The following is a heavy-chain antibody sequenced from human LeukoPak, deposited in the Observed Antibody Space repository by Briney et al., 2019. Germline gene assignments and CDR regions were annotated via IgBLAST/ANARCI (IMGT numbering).Heavy chain of an antibody. D-gene: IGHD3-16*01. J-gene: IGHJ5*02. CDR1: GFTFSSYA. Sequence: PGGSLRLSCAASGFTFSSYAMHWVRQAPGKGLEWVAVISYDGSNKYYADSVKGRFTISRDNSKNTLYLQMNSLRAEDTAVYYCASNRLRGGNWFDPWGQGTLVTVSS. CDR3: ASNRLRGGNWFDP. V-gene: IGHV3-30-3*01. CDR2: ISYDGSNK.